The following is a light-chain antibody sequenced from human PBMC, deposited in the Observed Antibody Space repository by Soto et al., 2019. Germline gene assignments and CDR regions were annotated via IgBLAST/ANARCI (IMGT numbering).Light chain of an antibody. J-gene: IGLJ1*01. CDR2: EVT. CDR1: SSDVGDYNY. CDR3: SSYAGSNNFV. V-gene: IGLV2-8*01. Sequence: QPVLTQPPSASGSPGQSVTISCTGTSSDVGDYNYVSWYQQHPGKAPKLMIYEVTKRPSGVPDRFSGSKSGNTASLTVSGLQAEDEADYYCSSYAGSNNFVFGTGTKVTVL.